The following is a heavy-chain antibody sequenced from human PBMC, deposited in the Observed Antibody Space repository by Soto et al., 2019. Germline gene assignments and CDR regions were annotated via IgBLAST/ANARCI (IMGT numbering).Heavy chain of an antibody. CDR1: HGSFRGNY. J-gene: IGHJ4*02. CDR2: INHSGST. D-gene: IGHD1-26*01. Sequence: SLPCAVYHGSFRGNYWSWIRQPPGKGLEWSGEINHSGSTNYNPSLKSRVTISVDTSKNQFSLKLSSVTAADTAVYYCARSQVGDYWGQGTLVTVS. V-gene: IGHV4-34*01. CDR3: ARSQVGDY.